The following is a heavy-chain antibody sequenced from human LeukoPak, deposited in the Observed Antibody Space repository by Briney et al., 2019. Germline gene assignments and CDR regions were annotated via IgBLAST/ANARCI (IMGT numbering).Heavy chain of an antibody. V-gene: IGHV7-4-1*02. J-gene: IGHJ3*02. Sequence: ASVKVSCKASGYTFTSYAMNWVRQAPGQGLEWMGWINTNTGNPMYAQGLTGRFVFSLDTSVSTAYLQISSLKAEDTAVYYCARGNDGDYVAAFDIWGQGTMVTVSS. D-gene: IGHD4-17*01. CDR2: INTNTGNP. CDR3: ARGNDGDYVAAFDI. CDR1: GYTFTSYA.